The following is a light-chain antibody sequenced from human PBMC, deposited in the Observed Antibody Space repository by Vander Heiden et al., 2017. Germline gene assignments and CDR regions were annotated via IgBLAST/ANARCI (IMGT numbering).Light chain of an antibody. CDR1: QDISNY. V-gene: IGKV1-33*01. CDR2: DAS. CDR3: QQYENPPQA. J-gene: IGKJ1*01. Sequence: DIQMTQSPSSLSASVGDRVTITCQASQDISNYLNWYQQKPGKAPKLLIYDASNLETGVPSRFSGSGSGTDFTFTISSLQPEDIATYYCQQYENPPQAFGQGTKVEIK.